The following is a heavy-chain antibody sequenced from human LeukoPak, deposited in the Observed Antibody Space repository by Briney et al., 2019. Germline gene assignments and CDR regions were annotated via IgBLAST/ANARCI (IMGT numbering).Heavy chain of an antibody. CDR3: ARHVRRFLAERYYYYMDV. CDR1: GGSFSGYY. V-gene: IGHV4-34*01. CDR2: INHSGST. Sequence: PSETLSLTCAVYGGSFSGYYWSWIRQPPGKGLEWIGEINHSGSTNYNPSLKSRVTISVDTSKNQFSLKLSSVTAADTAVYYCARHVRRFLAERYYYYMDVWGKGTTVTVSS. J-gene: IGHJ6*03. D-gene: IGHD3-3*01.